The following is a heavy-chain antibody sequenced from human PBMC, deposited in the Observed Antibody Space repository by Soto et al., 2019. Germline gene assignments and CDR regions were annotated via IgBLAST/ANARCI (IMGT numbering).Heavy chain of an antibody. J-gene: IGHJ4*02. CDR3: ARAPANRPTDY. V-gene: IGHV3-21*01. CDR1: GFTFSSYS. CDR2: ISSSSSYI. D-gene: IGHD7-27*01. Sequence: LRLSCATSGFTFSSYSMNWVRQAPGEGLEWVSSISSSSSYIYYADSVKGRFTISRDNAKNSLYLQMNSLRAEDSAVYYCARAPANRPTDYWGQGTLVTVPQ.